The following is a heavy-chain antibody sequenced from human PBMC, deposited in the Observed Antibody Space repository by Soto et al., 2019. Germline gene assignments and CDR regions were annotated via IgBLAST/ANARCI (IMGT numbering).Heavy chain of an antibody. Sequence: QLQLQESGPGLVKPSETLSLTCTVSGGSISSSSYYWGWIRQPPGKGLEWIGSIYYSGSTYYNPSLTSRVTISVDTSKNQFSLKLSSVTAADTAVYYCARWAAAGTKRGAYYYYGMDVWGQGTTVTVSS. CDR2: IYYSGST. J-gene: IGHJ6*02. CDR3: ARWAAAGTKRGAYYYYGMDV. D-gene: IGHD6-13*01. V-gene: IGHV4-39*01. CDR1: GGSISSSSYY.